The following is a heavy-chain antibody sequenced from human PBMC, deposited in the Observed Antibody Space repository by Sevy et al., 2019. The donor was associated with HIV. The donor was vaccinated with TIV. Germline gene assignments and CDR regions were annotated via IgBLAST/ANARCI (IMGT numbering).Heavy chain of an antibody. CDR2: INQDGSVK. V-gene: IGHV3-7*04. CDR1: GFSLDSYW. D-gene: IGHD6-13*01. CDR3: VRAIAAHGSF. Sequence: GGSLRLSCAASGFSLDSYWMSWVRQAPGKGLEWVANINQDGSVKYYVDSVKGRFTISSDIARNLLYLQMNSLGADDTALYYCVRAIAAHGSFWGQGTLVTVSS. J-gene: IGHJ4*02.